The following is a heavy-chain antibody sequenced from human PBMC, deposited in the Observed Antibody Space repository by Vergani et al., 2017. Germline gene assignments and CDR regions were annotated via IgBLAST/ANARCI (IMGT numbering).Heavy chain of an antibody. CDR1: GFTFSSYS. Sequence: EVQLVESGGGLVQPGGSLRLSCAASGFTFSSYSMNWVRQAPGTGLEWVSYISSSSSTIYYADSVKGRFTISRDNAKNSLYLQMNSLRAEDTAVYYCARDPSYDSSGYYYTFDYWGQGTLVTVSS. V-gene: IGHV3-48*01. CDR2: ISSSSSTI. D-gene: IGHD3-22*01. CDR3: ARDPSYDSSGYYYTFDY. J-gene: IGHJ4*02.